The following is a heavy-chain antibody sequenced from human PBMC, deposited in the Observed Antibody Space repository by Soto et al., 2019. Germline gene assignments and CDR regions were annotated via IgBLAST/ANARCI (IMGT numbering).Heavy chain of an antibody. D-gene: IGHD4-17*01. CDR3: ARAHYGDYGYGMDV. Sequence: NPSETLSLTCAVSGGSISSGGYSWSWIRQPPGKGLEWIGYIYHSGTTYYNPSLKSRVTISVDRSKNQFSLKPSSVTAADTAVYYCARAHYGDYGYGMDVWGQGTTVTVSS. CDR2: IYHSGTT. J-gene: IGHJ6*02. CDR1: GGSISSGGYS. V-gene: IGHV4-30-2*01.